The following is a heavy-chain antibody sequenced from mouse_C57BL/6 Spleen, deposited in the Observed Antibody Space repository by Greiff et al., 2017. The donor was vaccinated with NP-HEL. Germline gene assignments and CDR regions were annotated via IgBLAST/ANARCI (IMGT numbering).Heavy chain of an antibody. CDR2: ISNLAYSN. CDR3: ARKVLNYDYGGDYYAMDY. Sequence: EVMLVESGGGLVQPGGSLKLSCAASGFTFSDYGMAWVRQAPRKGPEWVAFISNLAYSNYYADTVTGRITISRENAKNTLYLEMSSLRSEDTAMYYCARKVLNYDYGGDYYAMDYWGQGTSVTVSS. V-gene: IGHV5-15*04. D-gene: IGHD2-4*01. J-gene: IGHJ4*01. CDR1: GFTFSDYG.